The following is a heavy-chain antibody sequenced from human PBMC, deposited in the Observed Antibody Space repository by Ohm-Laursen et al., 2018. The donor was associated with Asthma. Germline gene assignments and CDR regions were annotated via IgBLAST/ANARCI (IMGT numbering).Heavy chain of an antibody. J-gene: IGHJ2*01. D-gene: IGHD3-10*01. Sequence: SLRLSCAASGFTFSSYGMHWVRQAPGKGLEWVAVIWYDGSNKYYADSVKGRFTISRDNSKNTLYLQMNSLRAEDAAVYYCARGPDYYGSGSYTLWGRGTLVTVSS. CDR2: IWYDGSNK. CDR3: ARGPDYYGSGSYTL. V-gene: IGHV3-33*01. CDR1: GFTFSSYG.